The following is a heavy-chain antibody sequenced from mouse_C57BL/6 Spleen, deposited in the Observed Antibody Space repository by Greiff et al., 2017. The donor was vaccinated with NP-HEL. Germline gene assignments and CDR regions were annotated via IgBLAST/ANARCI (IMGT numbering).Heavy chain of an antibody. Sequence: VQLHQPGAELVKPGASVKMSCKASGYTFTSYWITWVKQRPGQGLEWIGDIYPGSGSTNYNEKFKSKATLTVDTSSSTAYLQLSSLTSEDSAVYYCARYSNYRVYFDYWGQGTTLTVSS. CDR3: ARYSNYRVYFDY. D-gene: IGHD2-5*01. CDR1: GYTFTSYW. J-gene: IGHJ2*01. CDR2: IYPGSGST. V-gene: IGHV1-55*01.